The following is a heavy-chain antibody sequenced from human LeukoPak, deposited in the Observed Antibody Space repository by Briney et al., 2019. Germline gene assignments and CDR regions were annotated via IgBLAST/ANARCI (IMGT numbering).Heavy chain of an antibody. J-gene: IGHJ4*02. CDR2: ISAYNGNT. CDR1: GYTFTSYG. Sequence: GASVKVSCKASGYTFTSYGISWVRQAPGQGLEWMGWISAYNGNTNYAQKLQGRVTITRDTSASTAYMELSSLRSEDTAVYYCARARSGYNFDYWGQGTLVTVSS. D-gene: IGHD3-22*01. CDR3: ARARSGYNFDY. V-gene: IGHV1-18*01.